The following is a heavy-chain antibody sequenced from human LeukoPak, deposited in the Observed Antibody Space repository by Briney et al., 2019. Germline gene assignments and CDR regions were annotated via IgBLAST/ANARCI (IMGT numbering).Heavy chain of an antibody. V-gene: IGHV3-53*01. CDR1: GLTVSSNC. D-gene: IGHD3-22*01. Sequence: GGSLRLSCAASGLTVSSNCMSWVRQAPGKGLEWVSFIYSGGNTYYADSVKGRFTISRDNSKNTVHLQMNSLRAEDTAMYYCARRAGDYSHPNDYWGQGTLVTVSS. CDR2: IYSGGNT. J-gene: IGHJ4*02. CDR3: ARRAGDYSHPNDY.